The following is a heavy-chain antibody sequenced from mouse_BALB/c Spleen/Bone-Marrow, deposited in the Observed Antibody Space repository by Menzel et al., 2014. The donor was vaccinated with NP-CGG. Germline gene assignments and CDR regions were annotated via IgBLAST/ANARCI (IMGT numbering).Heavy chain of an antibody. CDR2: IYPGSGST. CDR1: GYTFTSYW. D-gene: IGHD2-14*01. Sequence: LQQSGSELVRPGASVKLSCKASGYTFTSYWMHWVKQRPGRGLEWIGNIYPGSGSTNYDEKFKSKATLTVDTPSSTAYMQLSSLTSEDSAVYYCARGGDRYDDWFAYWGQGTLVTVSA. CDR3: ARGGDRYDDWFAY. J-gene: IGHJ3*01. V-gene: IGHV1S22*01.